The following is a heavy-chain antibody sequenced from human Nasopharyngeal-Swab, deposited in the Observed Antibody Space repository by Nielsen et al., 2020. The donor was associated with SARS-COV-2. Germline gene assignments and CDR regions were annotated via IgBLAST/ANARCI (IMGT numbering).Heavy chain of an antibody. CDR2: IYYSGST. D-gene: IGHD3-16*01. CDR3: ARGGWGNWFDP. J-gene: IGHJ5*02. Sequence: SETLSLTCTVSGGSISSGGYYWSWIRQHPGKGLEWIGYIYYSGSTNYSPSLKSRVTISVDTSKNQFSLKLSSVTAADTAVYYCARGGWGNWFDPWGQGTLVTVSS. CDR1: GGSISSGGYY. V-gene: IGHV4-61*08.